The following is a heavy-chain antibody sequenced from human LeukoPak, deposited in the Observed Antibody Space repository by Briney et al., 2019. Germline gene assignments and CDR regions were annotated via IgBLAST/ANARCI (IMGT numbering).Heavy chain of an antibody. CDR3: ARAHSSSWSDPNWFDP. J-gene: IGHJ5*02. Sequence: HAGGSLRLSCAASGFTFSTYWMHWVRQAPGKGLVWVSHISSDGSTTRYADSVKGRFTISRDNAKNTLYLQMNSLRAEDTALYYCARAHSSSWSDPNWFDPWGQGTLVTVSS. CDR2: ISSDGSTT. CDR1: GFTFSTYW. V-gene: IGHV3-74*01. D-gene: IGHD6-13*01.